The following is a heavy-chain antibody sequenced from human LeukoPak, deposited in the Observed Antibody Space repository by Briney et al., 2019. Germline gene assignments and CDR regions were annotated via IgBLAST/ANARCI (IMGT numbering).Heavy chain of an antibody. CDR3: ARVAAGIGFFQH. CDR1: GGSISSYY. V-gene: IGHV4-59*08. D-gene: IGHD6-13*01. CDR2: IHHSGSA. Sequence: SETLSLTCTVSGGSISSYYWSWIRQPPGKGLEWIGNIHHSGSAYYNPSLKSRVTISVDTSKNQLSLKVNSVTAADTAVYYCARVAAGIGFFQHWGQGTLVTVSS. J-gene: IGHJ1*01.